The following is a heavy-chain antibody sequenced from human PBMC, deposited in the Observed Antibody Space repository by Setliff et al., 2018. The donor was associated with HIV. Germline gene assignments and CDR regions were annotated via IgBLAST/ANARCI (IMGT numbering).Heavy chain of an antibody. Sequence: EASVKVSCKASGYIFSSYGITWVRQAPGQGLEWMGWISAYSGNTNYAQKLQGRVTMTTDTSTNTASMELRRLRSNDTAVYYCVTSEPYNSSPFHWGQGTLVTVSS. D-gene: IGHD6-13*01. V-gene: IGHV1-18*01. CDR3: VTSEPYNSSPFH. J-gene: IGHJ4*02. CDR2: ISAYSGNT. CDR1: GYIFSSYG.